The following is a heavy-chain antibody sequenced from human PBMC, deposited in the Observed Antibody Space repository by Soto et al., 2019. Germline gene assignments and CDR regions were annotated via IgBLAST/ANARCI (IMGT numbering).Heavy chain of an antibody. Sequence: SETLSLTCAVYGGSFSGYSWSWIRQPPGKGLEWIGEINHSGSTNYNPSLKSRVTISVDTSKNQFSLKVRSVTAADTAVYYCARETYGDYVGYFVPWGQG. CDR2: INHSGST. J-gene: IGHJ5*02. CDR1: GGSFSGYS. D-gene: IGHD4-17*01. V-gene: IGHV4-34*01. CDR3: ARETYGDYVGYFVP.